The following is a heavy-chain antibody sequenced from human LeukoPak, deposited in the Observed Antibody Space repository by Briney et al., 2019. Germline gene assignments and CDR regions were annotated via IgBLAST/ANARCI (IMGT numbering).Heavy chain of an antibody. CDR3: ARGQYYYDSRGYPVGYFDY. D-gene: IGHD3-22*01. CDR2: INPNSGGT. J-gene: IGHJ4*02. CDR1: GYTFTGYY. V-gene: IGHV1-2*02. Sequence: ASVKVSCKASGYTFTGYYMHWVRQAPGQGLEWMGWINPNSGGTNYAQKFQGRVTMTRDTSISTAYMELSRLRSDDTAVYYCARGQYYYDSRGYPVGYFDYWGQGTLVTVSS.